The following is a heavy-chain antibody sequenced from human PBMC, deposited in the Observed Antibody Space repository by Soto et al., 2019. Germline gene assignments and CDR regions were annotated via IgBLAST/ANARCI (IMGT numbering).Heavy chain of an antibody. CDR1: GFIFDDYA. V-gene: IGHV3-9*01. D-gene: IGHD5-18*01. J-gene: IGHJ6*02. CDR3: AKDRYSSSAYYYYGMDG. CDR2: ISGNSGSL. Sequence: EVQLVESGGGLVQPGRSLRLSCAASGFIFDDYAMHWVRQAPGKGLEWVSVISGNSGSLGYADSVKGRFTISRDNSKNSMYLQMNSLRAEDTALYYCAKDRYSSSAYYYYGMDGWCQATTVTVSS.